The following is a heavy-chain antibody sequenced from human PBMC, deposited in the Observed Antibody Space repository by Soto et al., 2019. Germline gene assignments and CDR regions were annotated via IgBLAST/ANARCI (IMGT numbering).Heavy chain of an antibody. CDR2: IYHSGST. J-gene: IGHJ6*02. V-gene: IGHV4-38-2*02. CDR1: GYSISSGYY. D-gene: IGHD4-17*01. Sequence: KTSETLSLTCAVSGYSISSGYYWGWIRQPPGKGLEWIGSIYHSGSTYYNPSLKSRVTISVDTSKNQFSLKLSSVTAADTAVYYCARDSLDYGGKGRNYYYYYGMDVWGQGTTVTVSS. CDR3: ARDSLDYGGKGRNYYYYYGMDV.